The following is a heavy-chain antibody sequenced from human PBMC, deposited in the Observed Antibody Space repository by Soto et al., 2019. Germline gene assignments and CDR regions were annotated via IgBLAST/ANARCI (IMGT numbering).Heavy chain of an antibody. CDR2: ISGSGGST. CDR1: GLTFSSYA. Sequence: GGSLRLPCAASGLTFSSYAMSWVRQAPGKGLEWVSAISGSGGSTYYADSVKGRFTISRANSKNTLYLQMNSLRPEDTDVYYCAKTKRGIAVGGGFDYCGQGTLLTVSS. CDR3: AKTKRGIAVGGGFDY. V-gene: IGHV3-23*01. D-gene: IGHD6-19*01. J-gene: IGHJ4*02.